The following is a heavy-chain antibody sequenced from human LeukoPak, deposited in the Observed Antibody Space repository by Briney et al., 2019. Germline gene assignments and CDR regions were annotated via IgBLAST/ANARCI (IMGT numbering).Heavy chain of an antibody. CDR2: ISGSSGAI. CDR1: GLTFSIYT. V-gene: IGHV3-21*01. Sequence: GGSLRLSCAASGLTFSIYTMNWVRQAPGKGLEWVSSISGSSGAIYYADSVKGRFTISRDNAKSSLYLQMNSLRAEDTAVHYCARTNSGSYYYYYHMHVWAKGTTVAVSS. J-gene: IGHJ6*03. D-gene: IGHD1-26*01. CDR3: ARTNSGSYYYYYHMHV.